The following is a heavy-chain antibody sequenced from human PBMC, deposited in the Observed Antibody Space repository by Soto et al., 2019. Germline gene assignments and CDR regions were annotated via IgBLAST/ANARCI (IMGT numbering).Heavy chain of an antibody. J-gene: IGHJ4*02. V-gene: IGHV1-69*13. CDR1: GYTFSSYA. CDR3: ARRGYYDSSGYTDY. Sequence: QVQLVQSGTEVKKPGASVKVSCKASGYTFSSYAISWVRQAPGQGLEWMGGIIPIFGTANYAQKFQGRVTITADESTSTAYMELSSLRSEDTAVYYCARRGYYDSSGYTDYWGQGTLVTVSS. D-gene: IGHD3-22*01. CDR2: IIPIFGTA.